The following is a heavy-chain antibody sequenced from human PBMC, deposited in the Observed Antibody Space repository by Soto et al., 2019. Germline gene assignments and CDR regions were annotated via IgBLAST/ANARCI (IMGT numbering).Heavy chain of an antibody. D-gene: IGHD3-22*01. V-gene: IGHV4-34*01. CDR2: INHSGST. CDR3: SAVGYYYDSSGYYPRGNY. Sequence: SETLSLTCAVYGGSFSGYYWSWIRQPPGKGLEWIGEINHSGSTNYNPSLKSRVTISVDTSKNQFSLRLSSVTAADTAVYYCSAVGYYYDSSGYYPRGNYWGQGTLVTVSS. CDR1: GGSFSGYY. J-gene: IGHJ4*02.